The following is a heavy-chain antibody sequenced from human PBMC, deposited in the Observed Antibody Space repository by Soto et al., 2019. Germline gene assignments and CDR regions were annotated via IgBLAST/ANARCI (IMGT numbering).Heavy chain of an antibody. V-gene: IGHV1-46*01. D-gene: IGHD3-16*02. CDR3: ARGYGGVVVYFDR. CDR2: VNPSENTA. Sequence: QVQLVQSGAELKKPGASVKISCQATGYTFTRFYIDWVRQAPGQGLEWMGTVNPSENTATYAQKFQGRLTMTTDTSTSTVYMELSSLRSDDAAVYYCARGYGGVVVYFDRWGQGTLVTVSS. CDR1: GYTFTRFY. J-gene: IGHJ4*02.